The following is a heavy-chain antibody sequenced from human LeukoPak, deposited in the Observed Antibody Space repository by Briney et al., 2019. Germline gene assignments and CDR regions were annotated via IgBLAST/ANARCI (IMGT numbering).Heavy chain of an antibody. CDR2: IYYTGTT. Sequence: SETLSLTCTVSSGSIRNSPCYWAWIHQPPGKGLEWIGTIYYTGTTYYNPSLKSRVTISVDTSKNQFSLKLSSVTAADTAVYYCASLEPTLDDYWGQGTLVTVSS. V-gene: IGHV4-39*01. J-gene: IGHJ4*02. D-gene: IGHD4-23*01. CDR3: ASLEPTLDDY. CDR1: SGSIRNSPCY.